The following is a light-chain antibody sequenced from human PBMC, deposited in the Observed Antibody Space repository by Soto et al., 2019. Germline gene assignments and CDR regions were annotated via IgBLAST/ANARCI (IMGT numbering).Light chain of an antibody. V-gene: IGLV2-14*01. CDR3: SSYTGSSTPYV. Sequence: QSALTQPASVSGSPGQSITISCTGTTSDVGSYNYVSWYQQHPGKAPKVIIYEVSNRPSGVSNRFSGSKSGNTASLTISGLQAEDEADYYCSSYTGSSTPYVFGTGTKVTVL. CDR1: TSDVGSYNY. CDR2: EVS. J-gene: IGLJ1*01.